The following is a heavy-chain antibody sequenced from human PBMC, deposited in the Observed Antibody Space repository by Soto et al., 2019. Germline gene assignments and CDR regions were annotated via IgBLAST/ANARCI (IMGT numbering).Heavy chain of an antibody. CDR1: GGSISSSSYY. Sequence: TSETLSLTCTVSGGSISSSSYYWGWIRQPPGKGLEWIGSIYYSGSTYYNPSLRSRVTISVDTSKNQFSLKLSSVTAADPAVYYCARLVYDSSGYRRGWGRGTLGTVSS. D-gene: IGHD3-22*01. CDR2: IYYSGST. J-gene: IGHJ4*02. CDR3: ARLVYDSSGYRRG. V-gene: IGHV4-39*01.